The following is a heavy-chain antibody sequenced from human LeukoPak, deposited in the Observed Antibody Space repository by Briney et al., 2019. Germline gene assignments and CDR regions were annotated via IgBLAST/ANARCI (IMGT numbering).Heavy chain of an antibody. D-gene: IGHD2-21*02. J-gene: IGHJ6*02. CDR3: ARSGCGGDCYSGMDV. V-gene: IGHV1-69*04. CDR1: GGTFSSYA. CDR2: IIPILGIA. Sequence: ASVKVSCKASGGTFSSYAISWVRQAPGQGLEWMGRIIPILGIANYAQKFQGRVTITADKSTSTAYMELSSLRSEDTAVYYCARSGCGGDCYSGMDVWGQGTTVTVSS.